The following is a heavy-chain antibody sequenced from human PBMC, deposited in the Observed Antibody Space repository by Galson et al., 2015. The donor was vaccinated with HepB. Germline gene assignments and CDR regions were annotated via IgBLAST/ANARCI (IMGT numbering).Heavy chain of an antibody. V-gene: IGHV3-7*03. Sequence: SLRLSCAASGFTFSSYRMSWVRQVPGKGLQWVSSIKQDGSEKYYVDSVKGRFTISRDNAKNSLSLQMNSLRDEDTGVYFCAREITVGATYDYWGQGTLVTVSS. CDR3: AREITVGATYDY. CDR1: GFTFSSYR. D-gene: IGHD1-26*01. J-gene: IGHJ4*02. CDR2: IKQDGSEK.